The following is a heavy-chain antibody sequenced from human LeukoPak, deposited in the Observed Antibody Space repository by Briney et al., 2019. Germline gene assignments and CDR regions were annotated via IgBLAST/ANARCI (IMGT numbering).Heavy chain of an antibody. Sequence: SETLSLTCTVSGGSLSSGDYYWSWIRQPPGKGLEWIGYIYYSGSTYYNPSLKSRVTISVDTSKNQFSLKLSSVTAADTAVYYCARVMIVVVTEGWFDPWGQGTLVTVSS. CDR3: ARVMIVVVTEGWFDP. J-gene: IGHJ5*02. CDR2: IYYSGST. CDR1: GGSLSSGDYY. V-gene: IGHV4-30-4*01. D-gene: IGHD2-21*02.